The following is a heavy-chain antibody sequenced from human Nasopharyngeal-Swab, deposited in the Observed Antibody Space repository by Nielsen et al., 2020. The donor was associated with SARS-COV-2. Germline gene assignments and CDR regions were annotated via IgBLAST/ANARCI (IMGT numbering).Heavy chain of an antibody. CDR3: ASESMIKFGRIIGKFDY. CDR1: GYTFTGYD. J-gene: IGHJ4*02. CDR2: IDPNNGVT. D-gene: IGHD3-16*02. Sequence: ASVKVSCKASGYTFTGYDIHWVRQAPGQGLECMGWIDPNNGVTSYGENFQGRVTITIDTSISTAYMELSSLTADDTALYYCASESMIKFGRIIGKFDYWGQGTLVIVSS. V-gene: IGHV1-2*02.